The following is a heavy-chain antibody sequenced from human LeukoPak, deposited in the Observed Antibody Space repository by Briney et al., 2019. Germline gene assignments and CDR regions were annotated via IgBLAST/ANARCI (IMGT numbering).Heavy chain of an antibody. J-gene: IGHJ6*02. D-gene: IGHD3-3*01. CDR2: ISGSGGTT. V-gene: IGHV3-23*01. CDR3: AKGAMEDDYYYYGMDV. Sequence: GGSLRLSCVASGFTFSISAMNWVRQAPGKGLEWVSTISGSGGTTDYADSVKGRFTISRDNSKNTLYLQMNSLRAEDTAIYCCAKGAMEDDYYYYGMDVWGQGTTVTVSS. CDR1: GFTFSISA.